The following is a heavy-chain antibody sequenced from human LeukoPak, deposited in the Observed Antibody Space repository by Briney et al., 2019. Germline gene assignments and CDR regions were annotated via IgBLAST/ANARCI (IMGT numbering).Heavy chain of an antibody. CDR3: ARGQGYSHWFDP. J-gene: IGHJ5*02. D-gene: IGHD6-13*01. CDR2: INHSGST. CDR1: GGSFSGYY. V-gene: IGHV4-34*01. Sequence: SETLSLTCAVYGGSFSGYYWSWIRQPPGKGLEWIGEINHSGSTNYNPSLKSRVTISVDTSKNQFSLKLSSVTAADTAVYYCARGQGYSHWFDPWGQGTLVTVSS.